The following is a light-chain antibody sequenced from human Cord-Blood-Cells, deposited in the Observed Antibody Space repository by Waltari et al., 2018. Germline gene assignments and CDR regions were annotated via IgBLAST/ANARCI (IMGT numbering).Light chain of an antibody. V-gene: IGKV1-5*03. CDR1: QMISSW. CDR3: QQYNSYST. J-gene: IGKJ1*01. CDR2: KAS. Sequence: EIQLTQFPSALSASVGNHVPITCRASQMISSWLAWYQQKPGKAPKLLIYKASSLESGVPSRFSGSGSGTEFTLTISSLQPDDFATYYCQQYNSYSTFGQGTKVEIK.